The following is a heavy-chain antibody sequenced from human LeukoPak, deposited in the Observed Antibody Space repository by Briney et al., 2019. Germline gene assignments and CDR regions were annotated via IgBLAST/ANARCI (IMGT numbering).Heavy chain of an antibody. J-gene: IGHJ6*03. CDR2: ISSSSSYI. CDR3: ARDLMMEGRYFYHYMDV. D-gene: IGHD2-8*01. CDR1: GFTFSSYS. V-gene: IGHV3-21*04. Sequence: PGGSLRLSCAASGFTFSSYSMNWVRQAPGKGLEWVSSISSSSSYIYYADSVKGRFTISRDNAKNSMYLQMNSLRKEDTALYYCARDLMMEGRYFYHYMDVWGKGTTVTVSS.